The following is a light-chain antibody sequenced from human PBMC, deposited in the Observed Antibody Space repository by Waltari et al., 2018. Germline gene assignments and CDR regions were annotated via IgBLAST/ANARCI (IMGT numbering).Light chain of an antibody. CDR3: QHYLRLPVT. CDR2: GAS. J-gene: IGKJ1*01. Sequence: EIVLTQSPGTLSLSPGESATLSCRTSQSVTRALAWYKQKPGQATRLLIYGASNRATGIPDRFSGSGSGTDFSLTISSLEPEDFAVYYCQHYLRLPVTFGQGTKVEVK. V-gene: IGKV3-20*01. CDR1: QSVTRA.